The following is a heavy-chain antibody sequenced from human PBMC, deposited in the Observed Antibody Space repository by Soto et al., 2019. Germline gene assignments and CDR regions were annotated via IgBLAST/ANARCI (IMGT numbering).Heavy chain of an antibody. D-gene: IGHD2-15*01. CDR1: GFTFSSYA. V-gene: IGHV3-23*01. Sequence: GGSLRLSCAASGFTFSSYAMSWVRQAPGKGLEWVSAISGSGGSTYYADSVKGRFTISRDNSKNTLYLQMNSLRAEDTAVYYCAKEVYCSGGSCYAMQVDYWGQGTLVTVSS. J-gene: IGHJ4*02. CDR2: ISGSGGST. CDR3: AKEVYCSGGSCYAMQVDY.